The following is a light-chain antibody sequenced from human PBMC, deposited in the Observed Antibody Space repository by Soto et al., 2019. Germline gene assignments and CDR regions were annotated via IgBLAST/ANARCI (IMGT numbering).Light chain of an antibody. V-gene: IGKV2-28*01. CDR3: IQALQTTQT. CDR1: QSLLYSDGDNY. Sequence: DVVMTQSPLSLPVTPVEPASISCRSSQSLLYSDGDNYLDWYLQKPGQSPQLLIYLGSSRASGVPDRFSGGGSGTDFTLNISRGEPDDVGIYCCIQALQTTQTFGQGTKV. CDR2: LGS. J-gene: IGKJ1*01.